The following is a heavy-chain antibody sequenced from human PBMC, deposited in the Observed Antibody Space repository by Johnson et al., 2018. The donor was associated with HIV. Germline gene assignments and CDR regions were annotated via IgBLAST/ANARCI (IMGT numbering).Heavy chain of an antibody. J-gene: IGHJ3*02. D-gene: IGHD6-13*01. CDR2: IYSGGNT. CDR1: GFAVSKNY. Sequence: VQLVESGGGLVQPGGSLRLSCAASGFAVSKNYLTWVRQAPGKGLEWVSIIYSGGNTYYADSVKGRFTISRDNSKNSLFLQMNSLRAEDTAIYHCARATSASGTDNDAFDIWGQGTMVTVSS. CDR3: ARATSASGTDNDAFDI. V-gene: IGHV3-66*01.